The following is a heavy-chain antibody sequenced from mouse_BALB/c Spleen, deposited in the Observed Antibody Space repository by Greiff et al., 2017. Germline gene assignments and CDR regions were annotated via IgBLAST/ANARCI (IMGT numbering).Heavy chain of an antibody. CDR3: ARDYRYDGMDY. J-gene: IGHJ4*01. Sequence: EVHLVESGGGLVQPGGSLRLSCATSGFTFTDYYMSWVRQPPGKALEWLGFIRNKANGYTTEYSASVKGRFTISRDNSQSILYLQMNTLRAEDSATYYCARDYRYDGMDYWGQGTSVTVSS. D-gene: IGHD2-14*01. CDR2: IRNKANGYTT. V-gene: IGHV7-3*02. CDR1: GFTFTDYY.